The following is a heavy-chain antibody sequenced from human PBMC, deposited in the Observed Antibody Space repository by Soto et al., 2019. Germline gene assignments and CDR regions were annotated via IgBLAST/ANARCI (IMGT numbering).Heavy chain of an antibody. CDR1: GGSISSGGYS. Sequence: SETLSLSCAVSGGSISSGGYSGSWIRQPPGKGLEWIGYMYHSGSTYYNPSLKSRVTISIDRSKNQFSLKLSSVTAADTAVYYGARVPDYWGQGSLVTVSS. CDR3: ARVPDY. D-gene: IGHD2-2*01. J-gene: IGHJ4*02. CDR2: MYHSGST. V-gene: IGHV4-30-2*01.